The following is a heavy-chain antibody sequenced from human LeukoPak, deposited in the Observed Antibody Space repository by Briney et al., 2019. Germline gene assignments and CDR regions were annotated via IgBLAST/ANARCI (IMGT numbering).Heavy chain of an antibody. V-gene: IGHV4-39*05. Sequence: SETPSLTCTVSGGSISSSSYYWGWIRQPPGKGLEWIGSIYCSGSTYYNPSLKSRVTISVDTSKNQFSLKLSSVTAADTAVYYCATLPYSGYPQWGQGTLVTVSS. CDR3: ATLPYSGYPQ. CDR2: IYCSGST. J-gene: IGHJ4*02. CDR1: GGSISSSSYY. D-gene: IGHD5-12*01.